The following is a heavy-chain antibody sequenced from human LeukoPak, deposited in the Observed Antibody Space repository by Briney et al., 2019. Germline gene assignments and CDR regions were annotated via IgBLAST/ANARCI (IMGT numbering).Heavy chain of an antibody. CDR1: GGSINSHY. Sequence: SETLSLTCSVSGGSINSHYWSWIRQPPGKRLEWIGYIFNGGSTNYNPSLRSRVTMSVDTSRDQFFLRLSSVTAADTAIYYCASRPAGTTWYGVFDYWSQGTLVTVSP. J-gene: IGHJ4*02. CDR3: ASRPAGTTWYGVFDY. V-gene: IGHV4-59*11. D-gene: IGHD6-13*01. CDR2: IFNGGST.